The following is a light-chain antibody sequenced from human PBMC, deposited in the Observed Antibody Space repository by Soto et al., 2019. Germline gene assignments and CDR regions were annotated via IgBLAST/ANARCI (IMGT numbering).Light chain of an antibody. CDR1: SSDVGGYNY. Sequence: QSVLTQPASVSGSPGQSITISCTGTSSDVGGYNYVSWYQQHPGKAPKLMIYDVSNRPSGVSNRFSGSKSGNTASLTISGLQAEDEADYYCSSYTSSSRVVFGGGTNLTVL. V-gene: IGLV2-14*01. J-gene: IGLJ2*01. CDR2: DVS. CDR3: SSYTSSSRVV.